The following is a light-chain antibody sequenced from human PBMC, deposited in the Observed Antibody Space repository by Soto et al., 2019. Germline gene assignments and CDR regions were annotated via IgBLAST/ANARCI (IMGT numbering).Light chain of an antibody. CDR3: QQANSFPLT. CDR1: QSIASN. CDR2: GTS. J-gene: IGKJ4*01. V-gene: IGKV3-15*01. Sequence: IVMTQSPATLSVSPGERATLSRRASQSIASNLAWYQQRPGQAPRLLIYGTSTRATGIPARFSGSGSGTEFTLTISSLQPEDVATYYCQQANSFPLTFGGGTKVDIK.